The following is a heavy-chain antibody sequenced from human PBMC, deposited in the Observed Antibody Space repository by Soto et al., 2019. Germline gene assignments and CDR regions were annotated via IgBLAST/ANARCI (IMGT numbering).Heavy chain of an antibody. Sequence: ASVKVSCKASGGTFSSYAISWVRQAPGQGLEWMGGIIPIFGTANYAQKFQGRVTITADESTSTAYMELSSLRSEDTAVYYCANTKLPIAARPTQALYGMDVWGQGTTVTVSS. D-gene: IGHD6-6*01. CDR2: IIPIFGTA. CDR3: ANTKLPIAARPTQALYGMDV. CDR1: GGTFSSYA. V-gene: IGHV1-69*13. J-gene: IGHJ6*02.